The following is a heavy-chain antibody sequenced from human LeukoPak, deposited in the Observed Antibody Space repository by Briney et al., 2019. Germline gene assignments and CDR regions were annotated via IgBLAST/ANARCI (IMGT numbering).Heavy chain of an antibody. J-gene: IGHJ4*02. CDR3: ARGYSWAFDY. D-gene: IGHD2-15*01. Sequence: GGSLRLSCAASGFTFSSYAMHWVRQAPGKGLEWVAVISYDGSNKYYADSVKGRFTISRDNAKNSLYLQMNSLRAEDTAVYYCARGYSWAFDYWGQGTLVTVSS. V-gene: IGHV3-30*04. CDR1: GFTFSSYA. CDR2: ISYDGSNK.